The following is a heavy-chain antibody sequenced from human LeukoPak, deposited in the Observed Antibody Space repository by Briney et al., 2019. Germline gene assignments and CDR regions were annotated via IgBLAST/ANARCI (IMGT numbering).Heavy chain of an antibody. D-gene: IGHD5-18*01. CDR1: GGSISSGDYY. CDR2: IYYSGST. V-gene: IGHV4-30-4*08. CDR3: ASSLWVPLVSYGLGY. Sequence: SETLSLTCTVSGGSISSGDYYWSWIRQPPGKGLEWIGYIYYSGSTYYNPSLKSRVTISVDTSKNQFSLKLSSVTAADTAVYYCASSLWVPLVSYGLGYWGQGTLVTVSS. J-gene: IGHJ4*02.